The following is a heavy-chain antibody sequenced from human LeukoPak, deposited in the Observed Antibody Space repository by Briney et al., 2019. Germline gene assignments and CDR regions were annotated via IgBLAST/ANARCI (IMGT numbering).Heavy chain of an antibody. Sequence: PGKSLRLSCAASGVTISMHGVHWVRQAPGKGLEWVAVIWYDGSEKYYADSVKGRFTISRDNTKNALYLQMSSLRAEDTAVYYCVRWAWKNTVTTASNWGQGTLVTVSS. J-gene: IGHJ4*02. D-gene: IGHD4-11*01. CDR2: IWYDGSEK. V-gene: IGHV3-33*01. CDR1: GVTISMHG. CDR3: VRWAWKNTVTTASN.